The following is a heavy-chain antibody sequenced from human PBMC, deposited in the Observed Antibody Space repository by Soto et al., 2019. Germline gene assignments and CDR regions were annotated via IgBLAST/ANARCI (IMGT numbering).Heavy chain of an antibody. CDR2: ISSNGDHT. J-gene: IGHJ4*02. V-gene: IGHV3-64*04. CDR3: ARDPSLYDYVWGSYRSFDY. CDR1: GFTFSDYS. D-gene: IGHD3-16*02. Sequence: GGSLRLSCAASGFTFSDYSMSWIRQAPGKGLEYVSAISSNGDHTYYADSVKGRFTISRDNSENTLYLQMNSLRAEDTAVYYCARDPSLYDYVWGSYRSFDYWGQGTLVTVSS.